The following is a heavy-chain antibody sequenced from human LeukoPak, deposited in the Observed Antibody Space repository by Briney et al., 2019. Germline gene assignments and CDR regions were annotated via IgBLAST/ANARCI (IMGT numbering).Heavy chain of an antibody. CDR3: ARVGAAAGFYYYYYMDV. J-gene: IGHJ6*03. CDR1: GYIFTSYG. CDR2: ISAYNGNT. V-gene: IGHV1-18*01. Sequence: TSVKVSCKASGYIFTSYGISWVRQAPGQGLEWMGWISAYNGNTNYAQKLQGRVTMTTDTSTSTAYMELRGLRSDDTAVYYCARVGAAAGFYYYYYMDVWGKGTTVTVSS. D-gene: IGHD6-13*01.